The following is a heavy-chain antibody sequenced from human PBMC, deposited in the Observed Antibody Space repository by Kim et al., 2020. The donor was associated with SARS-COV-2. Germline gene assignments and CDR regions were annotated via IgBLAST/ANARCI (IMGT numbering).Heavy chain of an antibody. CDR3: SSDSSYDAFDI. Sequence: SETLSLTCAVYGGSFSGYYWSWIRQPPGKGLEWIGEINHSGSTNYNPSLKSRVTISVDTSKNQFSLKLSSVTAADTAVYYCSSDSSYDAFDIWGQGTMVT. CDR2: INHSGST. CDR1: GGSFSGYY. D-gene: IGHD6-6*01. V-gene: IGHV4-34*01. J-gene: IGHJ3*02.